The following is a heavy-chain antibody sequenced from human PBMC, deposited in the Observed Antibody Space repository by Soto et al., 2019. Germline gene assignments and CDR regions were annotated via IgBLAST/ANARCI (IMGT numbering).Heavy chain of an antibody. V-gene: IGHV3-30*18. D-gene: IGHD2-15*01. CDR1: GFTFSSYG. J-gene: IGHJ4*02. CDR2: ISYDGSNK. Sequence: QVQLVESGGGVVQPGRSLRLSCAASGFTFSSYGMHWVRQAPGKGLEWVAVISYDGSNKYYADSVKGRFTISRDNSKNTLYLQMNSLRAEDTAVYYCAKDEPRYCSGGSCHSYFDYWGQGTLVTVSS. CDR3: AKDEPRYCSGGSCHSYFDY.